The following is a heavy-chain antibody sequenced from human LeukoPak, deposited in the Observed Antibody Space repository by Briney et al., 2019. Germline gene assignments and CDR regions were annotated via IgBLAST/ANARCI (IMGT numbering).Heavy chain of an antibody. V-gene: IGHV1-18*01. CDR1: GYTFTSYG. Sequence: ASVTVSCMASGYTFTSYGISWVRQAPGQGGEWMGWISAYNGNTNYAQKLQGRVTMTTDTSTSTAYMELRSLRSDDTAVYYCARDVAQRITMVRRVSEPFDYWGQGTLVTVSS. CDR3: ARDVAQRITMVRRVSEPFDY. CDR2: ISAYNGNT. D-gene: IGHD3-10*01. J-gene: IGHJ4*02.